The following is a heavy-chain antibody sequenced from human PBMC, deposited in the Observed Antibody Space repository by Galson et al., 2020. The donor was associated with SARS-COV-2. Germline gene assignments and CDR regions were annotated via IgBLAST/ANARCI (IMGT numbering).Heavy chain of an antibody. CDR3: AKDQSDDYGDLGFDY. V-gene: IGHV3-30*18. Sequence: GESLKISCAASGFTFSSYGMHWVRQAPGKGLEWVAVISYDGSNKYYADSVKGRFTISRDNSKNTLYLQMNSLRAEDPAVYYCAKDQSDDYGDLGFDYWGQGTLVTVSS. J-gene: IGHJ4*02. D-gene: IGHD4-17*01. CDR1: GFTFSSYG. CDR2: ISYDGSNK.